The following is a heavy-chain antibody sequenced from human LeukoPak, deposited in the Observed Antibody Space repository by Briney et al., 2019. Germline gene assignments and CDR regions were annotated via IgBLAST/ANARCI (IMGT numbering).Heavy chain of an antibody. CDR3: ARDRGTWNDDGFDY. CDR1: GGSISSYY. CDR2: IYISGST. J-gene: IGHJ4*02. D-gene: IGHD1-1*01. V-gene: IGHV4-4*07. Sequence: SETLSLTCTVSGGSISSYYWSWIRQPAGKGLEWIGRIYISGSTNYNPSLKSRVTMSVDTSKNQFSLKLSSVTAADTAVYYCARDRGTWNDDGFDYWGQGTLVIVSP.